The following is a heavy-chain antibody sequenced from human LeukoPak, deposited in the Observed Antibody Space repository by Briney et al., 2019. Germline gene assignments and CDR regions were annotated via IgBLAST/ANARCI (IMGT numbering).Heavy chain of an antibody. CDR2: VQYSGNT. CDR1: DGSISTYY. Sequence: SETLSLTCTVSDGSISTYYWSWVRQSPGKGLEWIGCVQYSGNTKYNPLFKSRVTISVDTSKNQFSLRLSSVTTADTAMYFCARGINVGATSYWGQGTLVTVSA. CDR3: ARGINVGATSY. V-gene: IGHV4-59*01. J-gene: IGHJ4*02. D-gene: IGHD1-26*01.